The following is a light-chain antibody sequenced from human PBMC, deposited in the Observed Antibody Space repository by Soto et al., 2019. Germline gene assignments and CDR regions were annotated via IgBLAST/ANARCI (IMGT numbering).Light chain of an antibody. CDR3: LQHNSFPPT. Sequence: DIQMTQSPSAMSASVGDRVTITCRASQGISNNLAWFQQRPGKVPKRLIYDASSLQSGVPSRFSGSGSGTEFTLTISSLQPEDFATYYCLQHNSFPPTFGQGTKVDIK. CDR1: QGISNN. CDR2: DAS. V-gene: IGKV1-17*03. J-gene: IGKJ1*01.